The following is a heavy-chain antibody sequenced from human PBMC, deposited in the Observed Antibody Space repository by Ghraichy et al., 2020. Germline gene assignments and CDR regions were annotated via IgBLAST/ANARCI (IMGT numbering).Heavy chain of an antibody. D-gene: IGHD3-10*01. V-gene: IGHV3-23*01. Sequence: GESLNISCAASGFTFSSYAMSWVRQAPGKGLEWVSAISGSGGSTYYADSVKGRFTISRDNSKNTLYLQMNSLRAEDTAVYYCAKEVRFREVLGWGPNDYWGQGTLVTVSS. CDR2: ISGSGGST. CDR1: GFTFSSYA. CDR3: AKEVRFREVLGWGPNDY. J-gene: IGHJ4*02.